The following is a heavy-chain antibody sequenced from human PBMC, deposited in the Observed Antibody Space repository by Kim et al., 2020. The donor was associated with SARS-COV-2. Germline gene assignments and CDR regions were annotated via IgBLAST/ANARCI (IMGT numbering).Heavy chain of an antibody. CDR3: ATNSDLRAAAGPGGMDV. D-gene: IGHD6-13*01. V-gene: IGHV1-3*01. Sequence: FQGRVTITRDTSASTAYMELSSLRSEDTAVYYCATNSDLRAAAGPGGMDVWGQGTTVTVSS. J-gene: IGHJ6*02.